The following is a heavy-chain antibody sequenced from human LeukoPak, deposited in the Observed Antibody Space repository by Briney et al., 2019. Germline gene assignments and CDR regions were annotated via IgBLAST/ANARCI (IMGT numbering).Heavy chain of an antibody. Sequence: SVKVSCKASGGTFSSYAISWVRQAPGQGLEWMGGIIPIFGTANYAQKSQGRVTITADKSTSTAYMELSSLRSEDTAVYYCAREPVTASRDGYNHWFDPWGQGTLVTVSS. CDR3: AREPVTASRDGYNHWFDP. V-gene: IGHV1-69*06. D-gene: IGHD5-24*01. CDR1: GGTFSSYA. J-gene: IGHJ5*02. CDR2: IIPIFGTA.